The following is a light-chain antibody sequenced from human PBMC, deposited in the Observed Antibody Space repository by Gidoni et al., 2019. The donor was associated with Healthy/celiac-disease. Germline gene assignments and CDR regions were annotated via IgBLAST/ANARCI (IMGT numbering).Light chain of an antibody. Sequence: DIMMTQSPDSLAVSLGERATINCKSGQSVLYSSNNKNYLAWYQQKPGQPPKLLIYWASTRESGVPDRFSGSGSGTDFTLTISSLQAEDVAVYYCQQYYTIPPAFGPGTKVEIK. J-gene: IGKJ1*01. CDR3: QQYYTIPPA. CDR1: QSVLYSSNNKNY. CDR2: WAS. V-gene: IGKV4-1*01.